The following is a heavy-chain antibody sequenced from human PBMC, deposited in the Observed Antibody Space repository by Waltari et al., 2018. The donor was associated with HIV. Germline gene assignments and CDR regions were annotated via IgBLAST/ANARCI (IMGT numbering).Heavy chain of an antibody. V-gene: IGHV1-2*02. CDR1: GYIFTGYY. D-gene: IGHD3-22*01. J-gene: IGHJ3*02. Sequence: QVQLVQSGAAVKKPGASVKVSCKTSGYIFTGYYIHWVRQAPGHGLGWMGSMNPYRGEKNYAQRCQGRVTVTRDTAISTAYMELSRLRSDETAVYYCARVNVVDTSGYYGDAFDIWGQGTMVTVSS. CDR2: MNPYRGEK. CDR3: ARVNVVDTSGYYGDAFDI.